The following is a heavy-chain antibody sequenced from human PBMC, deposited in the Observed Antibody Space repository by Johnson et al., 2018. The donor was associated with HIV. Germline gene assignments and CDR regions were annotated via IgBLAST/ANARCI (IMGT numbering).Heavy chain of an antibody. J-gene: IGHJ3*02. Sequence: VQLVESGGGVVRPGGSLRLSCAASGFTVSSNYMSWVRQAPGKGLEWGSVIYSGGSTYYADSVKGRFTISRDNSNNTLYLQMNSRRAEDTAGYYCARRSSGWYGAFDIWGQGTMVTVSS. CDR3: ARRSSGWYGAFDI. V-gene: IGHV3-66*01. D-gene: IGHD6-19*01. CDR1: GFTVSSNY. CDR2: IYSGGST.